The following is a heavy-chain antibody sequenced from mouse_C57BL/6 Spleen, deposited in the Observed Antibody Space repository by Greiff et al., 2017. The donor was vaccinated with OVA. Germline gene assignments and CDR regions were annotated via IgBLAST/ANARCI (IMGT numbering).Heavy chain of an antibody. CDR3: ARGYYSNYPYAMDY. D-gene: IGHD2-5*01. Sequence: QVQLQQPGAELVRPGSSVKLSCKASGYTFTSYWMHWVKQRPIQGLEWIGNIDPSDSETHYNQKFKDKATLTVDKSSSTAYMQLSSLTSEDSAVYYCARGYYSNYPYAMDYWGQGTSVTVSS. CDR2: IDPSDSET. V-gene: IGHV1-52*01. J-gene: IGHJ4*01. CDR1: GYTFTSYW.